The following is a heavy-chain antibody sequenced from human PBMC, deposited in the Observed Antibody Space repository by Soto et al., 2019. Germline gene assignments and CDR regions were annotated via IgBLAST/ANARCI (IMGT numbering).Heavy chain of an antibody. V-gene: IGHV3-30*18. CDR3: AKGGLQLWLGGAFDI. Sequence: QVQLVESGGGVVQPGRSLRLSCAASGFTFSSYGMHWVRQAPGKGLEWVAVISYDGSNKYYADSVKGRFTISRDNSKNTPYVQMKSLSAGDTGVYYWAKGGLQLWLGGAFDIWGQGTMVTVSS. CDR2: ISYDGSNK. D-gene: IGHD5-18*01. J-gene: IGHJ3*02. CDR1: GFTFSSYG.